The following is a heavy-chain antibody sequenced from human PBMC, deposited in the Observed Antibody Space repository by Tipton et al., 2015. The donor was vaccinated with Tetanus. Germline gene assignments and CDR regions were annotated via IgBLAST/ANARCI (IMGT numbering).Heavy chain of an antibody. J-gene: IGHJ3*02. V-gene: IGHV4-59*06. CDR2: IYHDGDT. CDR3: ARDLGYYFDVNGNRVDAFEI. CDR1: GGSSSSFY. D-gene: IGHD3-9*01. Sequence: GLVKPSETLSLTCAVYGGSSSSFYWSWIRQTPGKGLEWMGHIYHDGDTYYNPSLKSRLIISVDTSKNHFSLKLSSVTAADTAVYYCARDLGYYFDVNGNRVDAFEIWGQGIMVTVTS.